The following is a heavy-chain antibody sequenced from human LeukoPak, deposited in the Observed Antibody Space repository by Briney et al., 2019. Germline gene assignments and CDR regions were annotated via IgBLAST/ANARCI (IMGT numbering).Heavy chain of an antibody. Sequence: WASVKVSCKASGYTFTSYGISWVRQAPGQGLEWMGWISAYNGNTNYAQRLQGRVTMTTDTSTSTAYMELRSLRSDDTAVYYCARENDSSGYYYDFDYWGQGTLVTVSS. CDR2: ISAYNGNT. V-gene: IGHV1-18*01. D-gene: IGHD3-22*01. CDR3: ARENDSSGYYYDFDY. J-gene: IGHJ4*02. CDR1: GYTFTSYG.